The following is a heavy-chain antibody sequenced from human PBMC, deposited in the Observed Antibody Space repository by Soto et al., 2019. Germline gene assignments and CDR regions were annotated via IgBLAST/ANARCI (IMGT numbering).Heavy chain of an antibody. Sequence: QVQLVQSGAEVKKPGASVKASCKASGYTFTDYYMHWVRQAPGQGLEWMGWINPNSGGTNYAQKFQGRVTMTRDTSISTAYMELNRLRSDDTAVYYCARDQSPSSGWPGMDVWGQGTTVTVSS. CDR2: INPNSGGT. CDR3: ARDQSPSSGWPGMDV. V-gene: IGHV1-2*02. D-gene: IGHD6-19*01. CDR1: GYTFTDYY. J-gene: IGHJ6*02.